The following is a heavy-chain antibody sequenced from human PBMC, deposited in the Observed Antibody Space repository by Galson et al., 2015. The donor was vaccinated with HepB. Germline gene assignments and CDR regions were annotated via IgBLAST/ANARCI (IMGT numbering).Heavy chain of an antibody. V-gene: IGHV3-33*08. CDR3: ARGKATITQLYDY. CDR2: IWYDGSNK. Sequence: SLRLSCAASGFTFSSYGMHWVRQAPGKRLEWVAVIWYDGSNKYYADSVKGRFTISRDNSKNTLYLQMNSLRAEDTAVYYCARGKATITQLYDYWGQGTLVTVSS. D-gene: IGHD5-12*01. CDR1: GFTFSSYG. J-gene: IGHJ4*02.